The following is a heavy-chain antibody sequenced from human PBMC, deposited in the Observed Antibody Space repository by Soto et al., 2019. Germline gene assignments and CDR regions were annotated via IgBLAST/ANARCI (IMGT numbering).Heavy chain of an antibody. CDR2: ISYDGSNK. D-gene: IGHD6-13*01. Sequence: QVQLVESGGGVVQPGRSLRLSCAASGFTFSSYGMHWVRQAPGKGLEWVAVISYDGSNKYYADSVKGRFTISRDNSKNTLYLQMNSLRAEDTAVYYCAKSPFQIIAAAGTDYWGQGTLVTVSS. CDR1: GFTFSSYG. J-gene: IGHJ4*02. CDR3: AKSPFQIIAAAGTDY. V-gene: IGHV3-30*18.